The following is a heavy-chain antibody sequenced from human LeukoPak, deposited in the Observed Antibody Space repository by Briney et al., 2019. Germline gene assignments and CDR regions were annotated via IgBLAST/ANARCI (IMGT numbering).Heavy chain of an antibody. Sequence: SQTLSLTCTVSGGSISSKSYYWSWIRQPAGKGLEWIGRIYTSGSTDYNPSLKSRVTISRDTSKNEFSLILSSLTAADTAVYYCARDSPPAYCSSGSCYFDSWGQGTLVTVSS. CDR1: GGSISSKSYY. D-gene: IGHD2-15*01. CDR3: ARDSPPAYCSSGSCYFDS. CDR2: IYTSGST. J-gene: IGHJ4*02. V-gene: IGHV4-61*02.